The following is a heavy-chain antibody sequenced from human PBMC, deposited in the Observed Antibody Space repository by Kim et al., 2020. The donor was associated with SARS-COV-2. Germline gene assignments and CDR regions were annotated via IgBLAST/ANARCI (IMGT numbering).Heavy chain of an antibody. CDR3: AVNWAVPGRGYYFDY. CDR1: GYTFTSYY. Sequence: ASVKVSCKASGYTFTSYYMHWVRQAPGQGLEWMGIINPSGGSTSYAQKFQGRVTMTRDTSTSTVYMELSSLRSEDTAVYYCAVNWAVPGRGYYFDYWGQGTLVTVSS. V-gene: IGHV1-46*01. CDR2: INPSGGST. J-gene: IGHJ4*02. D-gene: IGHD7-27*01.